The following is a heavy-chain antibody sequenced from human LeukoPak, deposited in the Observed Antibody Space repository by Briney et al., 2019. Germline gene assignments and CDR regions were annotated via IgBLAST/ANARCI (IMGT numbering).Heavy chain of an antibody. CDR3: ARGRLGYCYGYFDY. J-gene: IGHJ4*02. CDR2: INHSGST. CDR1: GGSFSGYY. Sequence: SETLSLTCAVYGGSFSGYYWSWIRQPPGKGLEWIGEINHSGSTNYNPSLKSRVTISVDTSKNQFSLKLSSVTAADTAVYYCARGRLGYCYGYFDYWGQGTLVTVSS. V-gene: IGHV4-34*01. D-gene: IGHD5-18*01.